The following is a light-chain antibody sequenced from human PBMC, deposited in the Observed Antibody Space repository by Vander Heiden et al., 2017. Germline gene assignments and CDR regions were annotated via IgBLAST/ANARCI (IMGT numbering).Light chain of an antibody. J-gene: IGKJ1*01. Sequence: DIVMTQSPDSLAVSLGERATINCQSSQSVLYSSNNKNYLAWYQQKPGQPPKLLIYGASTRETGVPDRFSGSGSGTDFTLTISSLQAEDVAVYYCQQYYSTPWTFGQGTKVEIK. V-gene: IGKV4-1*01. CDR1: QSVLYSSNNKNY. CDR3: QQYYSTPWT. CDR2: GAS.